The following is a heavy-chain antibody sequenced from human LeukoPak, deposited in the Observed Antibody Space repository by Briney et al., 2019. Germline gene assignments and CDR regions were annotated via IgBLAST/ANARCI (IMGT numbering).Heavy chain of an antibody. CDR1: GFTFSSYG. Sequence: GGSLRLSCAASGFTFSSYGMHWVRQAPGKGLEWVAVISYDGSNKYYADSVKGRFTISRDNSKNTPYLQMNSLRAEDTAVYYRAKDTYGDYAAWFDPWGQGTLVTVSS. CDR3: AKDTYGDYAAWFDP. J-gene: IGHJ5*02. V-gene: IGHV3-30*18. D-gene: IGHD4-17*01. CDR2: ISYDGSNK.